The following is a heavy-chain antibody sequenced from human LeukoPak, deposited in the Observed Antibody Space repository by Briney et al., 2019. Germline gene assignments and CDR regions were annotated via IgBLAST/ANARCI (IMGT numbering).Heavy chain of an antibody. D-gene: IGHD4-23*01. Sequence: SVKVSCKASGGTFSSYAISWVRQAPGQGLEWMGGIIPIFDTANYAQKFQGRVTITTDESTSTAYMELSSLRSEDTAVYYCASGGNWNFYYYYMDVWGKGTTVTVSS. CDR2: IIPIFDTA. CDR3: ASGGNWNFYYYYMDV. V-gene: IGHV1-69*05. CDR1: GGTFSSYA. J-gene: IGHJ6*03.